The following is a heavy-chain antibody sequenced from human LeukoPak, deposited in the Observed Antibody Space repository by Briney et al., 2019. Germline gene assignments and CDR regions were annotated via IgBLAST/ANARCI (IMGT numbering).Heavy chain of an antibody. J-gene: IGHJ4*02. CDR3: ARAGYGDADFDY. D-gene: IGHD4-17*01. V-gene: IGHV4-34*01. CDR2: INHDGST. CDR1: GGSFSGYY. Sequence: SETLSLTCAVYGGSFSGYYWSWIRQPPGKGLEWIGEINHDGSTNYNPSLKSRVTISVDTSKNQFSLKLNSVTAADTAVYYCARAGYGDADFDYWGQGTLVTVSS.